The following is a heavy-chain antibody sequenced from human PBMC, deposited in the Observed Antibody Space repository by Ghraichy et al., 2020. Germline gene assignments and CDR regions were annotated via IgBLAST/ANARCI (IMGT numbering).Heavy chain of an antibody. Sequence: SETLSLTCTVSGGSISSGGYYWSWIRQHPGKGLEWIGYIYYSGSTYYNPSLKSRVTISVDTSKNQFSLKLNSVTAADTAVYYCASRGLWMAFAHWGQGTLVPVSS. CDR3: ASRGLWMAFAH. CDR2: IYYSGST. D-gene: IGHD5-24*01. J-gene: IGHJ4*02. CDR1: GGSISSGGYY. V-gene: IGHV4-31*03.